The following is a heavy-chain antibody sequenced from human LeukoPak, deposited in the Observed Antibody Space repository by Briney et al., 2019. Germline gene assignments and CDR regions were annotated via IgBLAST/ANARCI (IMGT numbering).Heavy chain of an antibody. CDR3: ARDSRREIAVAGAAVDY. D-gene: IGHD6-19*01. CDR2: ISAYNGNT. Sequence: ASVKVSCKASGYTFTSYGISWVRQAPGQGLEWMGWISAYNGNTNYAQKLQGRVTMTTDTSTSTAYMELRGLRSDDTAVYYCARDSRREIAVAGAAVDYWGQGTLVTVSS. CDR1: GYTFTSYG. J-gene: IGHJ4*02. V-gene: IGHV1-18*01.